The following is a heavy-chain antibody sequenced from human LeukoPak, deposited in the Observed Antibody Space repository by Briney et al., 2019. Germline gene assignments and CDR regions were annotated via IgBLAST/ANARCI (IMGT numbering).Heavy chain of an antibody. CDR1: GFTFSSYG. CDR3: ARVGLLHYSMDY. J-gene: IGHJ4*02. D-gene: IGHD3-10*01. CDR2: TRDDGSNK. Sequence: GGSLRLSCAASGFTFSSYGMYWVRRAPGKGLEWVAFTRDDGSNKYYADSVKGRFTISRDNSKNTLYLEMNSLRAEDTAVYYCARVGLLHYSMDYWGRGTLLTVSS. V-gene: IGHV3-30*02.